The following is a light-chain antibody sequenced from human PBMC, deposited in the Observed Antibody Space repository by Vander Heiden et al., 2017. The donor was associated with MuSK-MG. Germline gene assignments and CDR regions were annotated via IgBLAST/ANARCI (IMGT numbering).Light chain of an antibody. J-gene: IGKJ1*01. V-gene: IGKV1-39*01. Sequence: DIQLTQSPPSLSASVGDRVTMTCRSSQNINIYINWYQQKPGKAPKVLIYAASRLESGVPSRFSGSGSGTDFTLTISSLQLEDFASYYCQQSDSVPWTFGQGTKVEIK. CDR1: QNINIY. CDR2: AAS. CDR3: QQSDSVPWT.